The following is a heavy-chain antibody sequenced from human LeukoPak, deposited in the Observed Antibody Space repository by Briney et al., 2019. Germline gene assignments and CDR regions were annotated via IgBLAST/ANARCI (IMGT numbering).Heavy chain of an antibody. CDR3: ARDRASGWYSGMDV. V-gene: IGHV1-69*13. Sequence: SVKVSCKASGGTFSSYAISWVRQAPGQGLEWMGGIIPIFGTANYEQKFQGRVTITADESTSTAYMELSSLRSEDTAVYYCARDRASGWYSGMDVWGQGTTVTVSS. D-gene: IGHD6-19*01. J-gene: IGHJ6*02. CDR1: GGTFSSYA. CDR2: IIPIFGTA.